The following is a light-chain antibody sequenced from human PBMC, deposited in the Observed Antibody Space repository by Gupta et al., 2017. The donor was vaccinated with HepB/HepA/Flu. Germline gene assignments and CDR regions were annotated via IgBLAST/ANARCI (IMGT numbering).Light chain of an antibody. CDR3: NSRDSSGNHYV. J-gene: IGLJ1*01. V-gene: IGLV3-19*01. CDR1: SLRSYY. Sequence: SSELTQDPAVSVALGQTVRITCQGDSLRSYYASWYQQKPGQAPVLVIYGKNNRPSGIPDRFSGSSSGNTASFTITGAQAEDEADYYCNSRDSSGNHYVFGTGTKVTVL. CDR2: GKN.